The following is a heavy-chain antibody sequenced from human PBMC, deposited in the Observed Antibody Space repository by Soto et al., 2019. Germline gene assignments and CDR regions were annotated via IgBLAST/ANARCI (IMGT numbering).Heavy chain of an antibody. CDR2: ISGSGSYI. CDR1: GFTFSDYT. J-gene: IGHJ4*02. Sequence: GGSLRLSCATSGFTFSDYTMNWVRQAPGKGLEWVSSISGSGSYIYYVDSLKGRFTISRDNAKSSLYLEMNSLRAEDTAVYYCARDMGGIAAAGYFDYWGQGSLVTVSS. V-gene: IGHV3-21*01. D-gene: IGHD6-13*01. CDR3: ARDMGGIAAAGYFDY.